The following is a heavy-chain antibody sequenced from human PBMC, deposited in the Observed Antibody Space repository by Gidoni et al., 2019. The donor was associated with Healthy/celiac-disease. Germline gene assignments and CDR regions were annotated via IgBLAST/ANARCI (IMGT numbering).Heavy chain of an antibody. Sequence: GQLGESGGGVGQPGRSLILPWAASGFTFSSYGMHWVRQAPGKGLEWVAVISYDGSNIYYADSVKGRFTISRDNSKNTLYLQMNSLRAEDTAVYYCAKAPGGWLQLLPAYWGQGTLVTVSS. J-gene: IGHJ4*02. CDR1: GFTFSSYG. CDR2: ISYDGSNI. V-gene: IGHV3-30*18. D-gene: IGHD5-12*01. CDR3: AKAPGGWLQLLPAY.